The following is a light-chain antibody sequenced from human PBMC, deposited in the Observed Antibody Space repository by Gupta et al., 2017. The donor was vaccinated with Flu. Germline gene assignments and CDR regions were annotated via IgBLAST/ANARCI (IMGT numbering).Light chain of an antibody. CDR2: GAS. J-gene: IGKJ1*01. CDR1: QTVSGY. V-gene: IGKV1-39*01. Sequence: DIQMTQSPSSLSASVGDRVTLTCRASQTVSGYLNWFQQKPGKAPKLLIYGASNLQSGVPSRFSGSGFGTNFTLTINSLQPEDFATYYCQQTHTAPQWTFGQGTKVDIK. CDR3: QQTHTAPQWT.